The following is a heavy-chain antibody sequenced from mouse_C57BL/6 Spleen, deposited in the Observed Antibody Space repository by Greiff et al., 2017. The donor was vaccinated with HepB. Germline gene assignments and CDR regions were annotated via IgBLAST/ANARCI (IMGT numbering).Heavy chain of an antibody. CDR1: GYAFSSYW. D-gene: IGHD2-2*01. Sequence: VQLQQSGAELVKPGASVKISCKASGYAFSSYWMNWVKQRPGKGLEWIGQIYPGDGDTNYNGKFKGKATLTADKSSSTAYMQLSSLTSEDSAVYFCAREGVTTDAPDLAYWGQGTLVTVSA. CDR2: IYPGDGDT. V-gene: IGHV1-80*01. J-gene: IGHJ3*01. CDR3: AREGVTTDAPDLAY.